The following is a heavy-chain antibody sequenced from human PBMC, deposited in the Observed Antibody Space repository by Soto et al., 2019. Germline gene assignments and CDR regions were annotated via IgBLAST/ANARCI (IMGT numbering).Heavy chain of an antibody. J-gene: IGHJ4*02. Sequence: GGSLRLSCAASGFTFNTFGMHWVRQAPGKGLEWVAVISYDGSDKYYSDSVRGRFTISRDNSMNTLYLQMNSLGTEDTAVYYCAKSPNFYCSSYHCYKYYFDYWGQGTLVTVSS. CDR3: AKSPNFYCSSYHCYKYYFDY. V-gene: IGHV3-30*18. CDR2: ISYDGSDK. D-gene: IGHD2-2*01. CDR1: GFTFNTFG.